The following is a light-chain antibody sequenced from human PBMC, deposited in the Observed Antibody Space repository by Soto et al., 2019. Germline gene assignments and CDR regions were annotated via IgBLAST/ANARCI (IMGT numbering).Light chain of an antibody. CDR3: QQYDNPPPYT. Sequence: DIQMTQSLSSLSASVGDRVTITCQASQDISNYLNWYQQKPGKAPKLLIYDASNLETGVPSRFSGSGSGTEFTFTISSLQPEDIATYYCQQYDNPPPYTFGQGTKLEIK. J-gene: IGKJ2*01. CDR2: DAS. CDR1: QDISNY. V-gene: IGKV1-33*01.